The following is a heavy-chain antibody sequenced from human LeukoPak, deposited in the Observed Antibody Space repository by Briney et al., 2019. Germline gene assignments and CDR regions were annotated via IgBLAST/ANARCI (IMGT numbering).Heavy chain of an antibody. CDR2: IYYSGST. Sequence: PSETLSLTCTVSGDSISSSSYYWGWIRQPPGKGLEWIGSIYYSGSTYYNPSLKSRVTISVGTSKNQFSLKLSSVTAADTAVYYCARWSGVTPIVVVPADYGFDPWGQGTLVTVSS. CDR1: GDSISSSSYY. V-gene: IGHV4-39*01. J-gene: IGHJ5*02. CDR3: ARWSGVTPIVVVPADYGFDP. D-gene: IGHD2-2*01.